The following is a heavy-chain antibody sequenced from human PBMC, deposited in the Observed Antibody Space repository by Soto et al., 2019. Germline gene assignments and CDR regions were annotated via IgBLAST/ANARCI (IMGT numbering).Heavy chain of an antibody. J-gene: IGHJ6*02. Sequence: QVQLVESGGGVVQPGRSLRLSCAASGFTFSSYAMHWVRQAPGKGLEWVAVISYDGSNKYYAGSVKGRFTISRDNSKNTLYLQMNSLRAEDTAVYYCARDRTVTTLLKVYYYYGMDAWGQGTTGTVSS. CDR2: ISYDGSNK. D-gene: IGHD4-4*01. CDR1: GFTFSSYA. V-gene: IGHV3-30-3*01. CDR3: ARDRTVTTLLKVYYYYGMDA.